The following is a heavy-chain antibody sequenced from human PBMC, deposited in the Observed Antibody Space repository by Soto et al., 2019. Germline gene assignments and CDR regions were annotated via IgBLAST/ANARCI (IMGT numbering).Heavy chain of an antibody. D-gene: IGHD3-16*02. V-gene: IGHV5-51*01. CDR2: IYPGDSDT. CDR1: GYSFTSYW. CDR3: ARGRGVFVPDAGYYNTGMNV. Sequence: GESLKISCKGSGYSFTSYWIGWVRQMPGKGLEWMGIIYPGDSDTRYSPSFQGQVTISADKSISTAYLQWSSLKASDTAMYYCARGRGVFVPDAGYYNTGMNVWGQVTTTTVSS. J-gene: IGHJ6*02.